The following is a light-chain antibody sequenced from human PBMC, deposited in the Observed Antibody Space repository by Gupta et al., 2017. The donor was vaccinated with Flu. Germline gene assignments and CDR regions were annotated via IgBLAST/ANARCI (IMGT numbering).Light chain of an antibody. V-gene: IGLV1-40*01. CDR3: QSYDISLSGWV. CDR1: SSNIGAGFD. Sequence: QSVLTQPPSMSGAPGQRVTISCTGSSSNIGAGFDVPWYQQLPGTAPKLLIYADSNRPSGVPDRLSGSKSGTSASLAIAGLQAKDGAGYYCQSYDISLSGWVFGGGTKVTVV. J-gene: IGLJ3*02. CDR2: ADS.